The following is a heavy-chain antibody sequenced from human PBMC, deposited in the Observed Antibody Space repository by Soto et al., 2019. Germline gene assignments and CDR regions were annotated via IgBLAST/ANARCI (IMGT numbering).Heavy chain of an antibody. CDR1: GFIFTRYS. V-gene: IGHV3-21*06. CDR3: ARESEDLTSNFDY. J-gene: IGHJ4*02. CDR2: ISSTTNYI. Sequence: SLRLSCAASGFIFTRYSMNWVRQAPGKGLEWVSSISSTTNYIYYGDSMKGRFTISRDNAKNSLYLEMNSLRAEDTAVYYCARESEDLTSNFDYWGQGTLVTVSS.